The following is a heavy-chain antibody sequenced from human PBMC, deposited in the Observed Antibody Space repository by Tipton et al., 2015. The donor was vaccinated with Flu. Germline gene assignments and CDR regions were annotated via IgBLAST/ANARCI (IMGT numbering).Heavy chain of an antibody. V-gene: IGHV4-38-2*02. Sequence: LRLSCTVSGYSISSRYYWGWIRQPPGKGLEWIGCVYHGGTTYYNPSLKSRVAISLDTSKKQFSLQLRSVTAADTAVYYCARDPSLGMPDYFDYWGQGTLVTASS. CDR3: ARDPSLGMPDYFDY. D-gene: IGHD2-2*01. CDR1: GYSISSRYY. CDR2: VYHGGTT. J-gene: IGHJ4*02.